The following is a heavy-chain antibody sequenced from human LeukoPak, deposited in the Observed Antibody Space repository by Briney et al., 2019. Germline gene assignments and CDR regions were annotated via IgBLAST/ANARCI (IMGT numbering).Heavy chain of an antibody. D-gene: IGHD3-3*01. Sequence: SGGSLRLSCAASGITFSRYWMHWVRQAPGKGLVWVSRIKTDGSRTSYADSVKGRLTISRDNAKNTLYLQMNSLRAEDTAVYYCAREGYEDAFDIWGQGTMVTVSS. CDR1: GITFSRYW. CDR2: IKTDGSRT. V-gene: IGHV3-74*01. CDR3: AREGYEDAFDI. J-gene: IGHJ3*02.